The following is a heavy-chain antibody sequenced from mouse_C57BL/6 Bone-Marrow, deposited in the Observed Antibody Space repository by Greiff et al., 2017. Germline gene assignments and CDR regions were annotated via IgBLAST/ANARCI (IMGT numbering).Heavy chain of an antibody. D-gene: IGHD4-1*02. CDR3: ATTGTEWFAY. V-gene: IGHV1-54*01. CDR2: INPGSGGT. J-gene: IGHJ3*01. CDR1: GYAFTNYL. Sequence: QVQLQQSGAELVRPGTSVKVSCKASGYAFTNYLIEWVQQRPGQGLEWIGVINPGSGGTNYNEKFKGKATLTADKSSSTAYMQLSSLTSEDSSVYFCATTGTEWFAYWGQGTLVTVSA.